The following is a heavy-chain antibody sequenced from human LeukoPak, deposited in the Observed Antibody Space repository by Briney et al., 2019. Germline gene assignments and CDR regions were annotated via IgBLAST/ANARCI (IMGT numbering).Heavy chain of an antibody. CDR3: ERGGGGAVVGSHFYFDY. CDR1: GFTFTTYS. D-gene: IGHD4-23*01. V-gene: IGHV3-48*02. Sequence: PGGSLRLSCAASGFTFTTYSMSWVRQAPGTGLESVSYISSSSGTIHYVDSVKGRFTISRDNAKNPLYLQINCLRDQDTAMTYCERGGGGAVVGSHFYFDYGGQGTLVTVS. CDR2: ISSSSGTI. J-gene: IGHJ4*02.